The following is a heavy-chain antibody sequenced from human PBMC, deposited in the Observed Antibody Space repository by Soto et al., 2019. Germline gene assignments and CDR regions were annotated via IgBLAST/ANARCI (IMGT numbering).Heavy chain of an antibody. CDR2: ISGSGAIT. V-gene: IGHV3-23*01. J-gene: IGHJ4*02. CDR3: AKDRNRLAAALDS. Sequence: EVQLLESGGGLAQPGGSLRLSCATSGFTLSNFAMSWVRQAPGKGLEWVSAISGSGAITNYADSVKGRFTISRDIAKNTLYLQMNSLRAEDTAIYYCAKDRNRLAAALDSWGQGTLVAVSS. D-gene: IGHD6-13*01. CDR1: GFTLSNFA.